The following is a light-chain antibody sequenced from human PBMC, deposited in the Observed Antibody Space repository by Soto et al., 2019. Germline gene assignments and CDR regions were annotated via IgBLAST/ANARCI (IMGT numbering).Light chain of an antibody. V-gene: IGKV3-20*01. CDR2: GAS. Sequence: ETVLTQSPGTLSLSPGERVTLSCRASQSIRSNYLAWYRQTPGQAPRLLIYGASNRATGIPDRFSGSGSGTDFTLIISRLEPDDFALYYCQQYGSSPWTFGQGTKVEIK. J-gene: IGKJ1*01. CDR3: QQYGSSPWT. CDR1: QSIRSNY.